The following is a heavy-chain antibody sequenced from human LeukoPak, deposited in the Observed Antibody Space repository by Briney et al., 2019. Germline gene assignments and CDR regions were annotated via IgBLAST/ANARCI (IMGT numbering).Heavy chain of an antibody. D-gene: IGHD1-26*01. CDR3: AKDVSRGGSYGLGAFDI. CDR1: GFTFSSYA. Sequence: GGSLRLSCAASGFTFSSYAMSWVRQAPGKGLEWVSAISGSGGSIYYADSVKGRFTISRDNSKNTLYLQMNSLRAEDTAVYYCAKDVSRGGSYGLGAFDIWGPGTMVTVSS. V-gene: IGHV3-23*01. J-gene: IGHJ3*02. CDR2: ISGSGGSI.